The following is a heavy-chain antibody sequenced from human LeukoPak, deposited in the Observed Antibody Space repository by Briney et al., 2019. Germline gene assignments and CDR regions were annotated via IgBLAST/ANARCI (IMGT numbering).Heavy chain of an antibody. V-gene: IGHV3-66*02. D-gene: IGHD6-19*01. Sequence: PGGSLRLSCAASGFTVTSNYMSWVRQAPGKGLEWVSVIYSGGVTYYADSVKGRFTISRVNRKNTLFLQMNSLRAEDTAVYYCAREFSGSDGFFDCWGQGTLVTVSS. CDR1: GFTVTSNY. J-gene: IGHJ4*02. CDR3: AREFSGSDGFFDC. CDR2: IYSGGVT.